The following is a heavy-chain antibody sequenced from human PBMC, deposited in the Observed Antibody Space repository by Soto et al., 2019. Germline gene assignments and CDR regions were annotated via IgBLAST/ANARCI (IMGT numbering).Heavy chain of an antibody. CDR3: ARGSVTDY. Sequence: ASVKVSCKASGYTFTSYAMHWVRQAPGQRLEWMGWIYAGNGNTKYSQKFQGRVTITRDTSASTAYMELSSLRSEDTAVYYCARGSVTDYWGQGTLVTVSS. CDR2: IYAGNGNT. V-gene: IGHV1-3*01. D-gene: IGHD2-21*02. CDR1: GYTFTSYA. J-gene: IGHJ4*02.